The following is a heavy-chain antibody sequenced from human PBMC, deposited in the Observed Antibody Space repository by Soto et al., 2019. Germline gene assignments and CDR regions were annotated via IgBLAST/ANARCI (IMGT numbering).Heavy chain of an antibody. CDR1: GLTVSSNY. J-gene: IGHJ4*02. CDR2: IYSGGST. CDR3: AHTHAAAGNWVPSFDY. V-gene: IGHV3-66*01. D-gene: IGHD6-13*01. Sequence: EVQLVESGGGLVQPGGSLRLSCAASGLTVSSNYMSWVRQAPGKGLEWVSVIYSGGSTYYADSVKGRFTISRDNSKNTLYLQMNSLRAEDTAVYYCAHTHAAAGNWVPSFDYLGQGTLGPVSS.